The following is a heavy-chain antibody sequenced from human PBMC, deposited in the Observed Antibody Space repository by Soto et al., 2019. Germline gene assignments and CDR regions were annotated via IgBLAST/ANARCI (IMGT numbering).Heavy chain of an antibody. Sequence: QVHLVQSGAEVKKPGASVKVSCKGSGYAFTTYGITWVRQAPGQGLEWMGWISAHNGNTNYAQKLQGRVTVTRDTSTSTAYMELRSLSSDDTAVYYGASGRYGEYWGQGAMVTVSS. V-gene: IGHV1-18*01. J-gene: IGHJ4*02. CDR3: ASGRYGEY. D-gene: IGHD3-10*01. CDR1: GYAFTTYG. CDR2: ISAHNGNT.